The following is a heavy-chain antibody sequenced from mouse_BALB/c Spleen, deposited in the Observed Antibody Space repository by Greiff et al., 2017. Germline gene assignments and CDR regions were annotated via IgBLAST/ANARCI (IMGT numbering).Heavy chain of an antibody. CDR2: INPSNGRT. CDR3: NYVGYAMDY. CDR1: GYTFTSYW. Sequence: QVQLQQPGAELVKPGASVKLSCKASGYTFTSYWMHWVQQRPGQGLEWIGEINPSNGRTNYNEKFKSKATLTVDKSSSTAYMQLSSLTSEDSAVYYCNYVGYAMDYWGQGTSVTVSS. J-gene: IGHJ4*01. V-gene: IGHV1S81*02. D-gene: IGHD1-1*01.